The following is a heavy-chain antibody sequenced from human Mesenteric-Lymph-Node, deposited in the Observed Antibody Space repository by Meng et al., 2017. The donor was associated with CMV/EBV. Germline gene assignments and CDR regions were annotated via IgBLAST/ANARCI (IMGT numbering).Heavy chain of an antibody. V-gene: IGHV3-11*01. CDR1: GFTFSAYY. CDR2: ISSSGSTI. D-gene: IGHD3-3*01. J-gene: IGHJ4*02. Sequence: GGSLRLSCAASGFTFSAYYMSWIRQAPGKGLEWVSYISSSGSTIYYADSVKGRFTISRDNAKNSLYLQMNSLRAEDTAVYYCARDFRTGDTIFGVAGGYWGQGTLVTVSS. CDR3: ARDFRTGDTIFGVAGGY.